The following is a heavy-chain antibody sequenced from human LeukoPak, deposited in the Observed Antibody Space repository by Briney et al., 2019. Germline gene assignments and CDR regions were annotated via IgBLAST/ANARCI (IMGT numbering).Heavy chain of an antibody. J-gene: IGHJ4*02. CDR2: INPNSGGT. CDR3: ARDPRYSSGWYFDY. Sequence: GASVKVSCKASGYTFTGYYMHWVRQAPGQGLEWMGWINPNSGGTNYAQKFQGRVTITADKSTSTAYMELSSLRSEDTAVYYCARDPRYSSGWYFDYWGQGTLVTVSS. V-gene: IGHV1-2*02. D-gene: IGHD6-19*01. CDR1: GYTFTGYY.